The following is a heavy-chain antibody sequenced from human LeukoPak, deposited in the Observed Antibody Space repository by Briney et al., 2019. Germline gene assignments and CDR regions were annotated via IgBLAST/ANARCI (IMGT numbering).Heavy chain of an antibody. V-gene: IGHV1-2*02. CDR2: INPNSGGT. D-gene: IGHD3-22*01. Sequence: ASVKVSCKASGYTFTGYYMHWVRQAPGQGLEWMGWINPNSGGTNYAQKFQGRVTMTRDTSISTAYMELSRLRSDDTAVYYCARDDSSGFQFDHWGQGTLVTVSS. CDR1: GYTFTGYY. CDR3: ARDDSSGFQFDH. J-gene: IGHJ4*02.